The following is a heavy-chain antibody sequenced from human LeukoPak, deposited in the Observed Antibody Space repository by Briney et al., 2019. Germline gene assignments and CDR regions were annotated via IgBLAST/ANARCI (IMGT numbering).Heavy chain of an antibody. D-gene: IGHD1-1*01. Sequence: SVKVSCNASGGTFSSYAISWVRQAPGQGLEWMGGIIPIFGTANYAQKFQGRVTITTDESTSTAYMELSSLRSEDTAVYYCARTYDNDYYYMDVWGKGTTVTVSS. CDR1: GGTFSSYA. CDR2: IIPIFGTA. J-gene: IGHJ6*03. V-gene: IGHV1-69*05. CDR3: ARTYDNDYYYMDV.